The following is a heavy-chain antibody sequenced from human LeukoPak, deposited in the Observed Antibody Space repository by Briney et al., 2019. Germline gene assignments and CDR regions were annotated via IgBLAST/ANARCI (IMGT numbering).Heavy chain of an antibody. V-gene: IGHV3-7*01. CDR3: AREPFWSGYFSNLHFDY. CDR1: GFTFSSYW. Sequence: GGSLRLSCAASGFTFSSYWMSWVRQAPGKGLEWVANIKQDGSEKYYVDSVKGRFTISRDNAKNSLYLQMNSLRAEDTAVYYCAREPFWSGYFSNLHFDYWGQGALVTVSS. D-gene: IGHD3-3*01. J-gene: IGHJ4*02. CDR2: IKQDGSEK.